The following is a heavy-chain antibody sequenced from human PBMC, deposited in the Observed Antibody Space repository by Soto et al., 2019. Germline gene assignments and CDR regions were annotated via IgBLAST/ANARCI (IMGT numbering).Heavy chain of an antibody. V-gene: IGHV3-30*18. Sequence: GGSLRLSCAASEFTFSNYAMHWVRQAPGKGLQWLAVISYDGNNKYYADSVEGRFTISRDNSKNTVYLQMNSLRAEDTAVYYCAKVWDFGDFDYWGQGTLVTVSS. D-gene: IGHD3-16*01. CDR2: ISYDGNNK. CDR1: EFTFSNYA. CDR3: AKVWDFGDFDY. J-gene: IGHJ4*02.